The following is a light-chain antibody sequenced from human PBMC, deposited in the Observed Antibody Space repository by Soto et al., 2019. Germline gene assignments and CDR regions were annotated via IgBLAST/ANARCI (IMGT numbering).Light chain of an antibody. Sequence: EIVLTQSPGTLSLSPGERATLSCRASQSVSSSYLAWYQQKPGQAPRLLIYGASSRATGIPDRFNGSGSGTDFTLTISRLEAEDFALYYCQQSGSSLWTFGQGTKVEIK. CDR2: GAS. V-gene: IGKV3-20*01. J-gene: IGKJ1*01. CDR3: QQSGSSLWT. CDR1: QSVSSSY.